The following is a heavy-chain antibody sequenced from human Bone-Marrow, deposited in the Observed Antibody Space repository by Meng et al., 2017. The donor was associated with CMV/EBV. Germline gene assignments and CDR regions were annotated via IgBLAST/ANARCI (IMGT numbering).Heavy chain of an antibody. CDR3: ARDWGSSWSYGMDV. CDR2: IYDSGST. V-gene: IGHV4-61*01. CDR1: GGSVSSGSYY. J-gene: IGHJ6*02. Sequence: SETLSLTCTVSGGSVSSGSYYWSWIRQPPGKGLEWIGYIYDSGSTNYNPSLKSRVTISIDTSKNQFSLKLSSVTAADTAVYYCARDWGSSWSYGMDVWGQGTTVTVSS. D-gene: IGHD6-13*01.